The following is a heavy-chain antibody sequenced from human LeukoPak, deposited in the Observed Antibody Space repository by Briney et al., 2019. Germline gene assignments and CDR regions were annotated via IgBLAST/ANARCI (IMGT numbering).Heavy chain of an antibody. Sequence: SETLSLTCTVSGGSVSSGTYYWSWIRPPPGKGLEWIGYIYDTGSTNDNPSLKSLLTISVNTSKNQFSLKLSSVTAADTAVYYCARRGGSGRSFDYWGQGTLVTVSS. J-gene: IGHJ4*02. CDR1: GGSVSSGTYY. CDR3: ARRGGSGRSFDY. D-gene: IGHD3-10*01. CDR2: IYDTGST. V-gene: IGHV4-61*01.